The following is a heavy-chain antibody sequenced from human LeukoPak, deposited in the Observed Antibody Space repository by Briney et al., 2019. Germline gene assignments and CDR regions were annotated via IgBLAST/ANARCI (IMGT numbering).Heavy chain of an antibody. J-gene: IGHJ3*02. Sequence: SETLSLTCTGSGGSISSYYWSWIRQPAGKGLEWIGRIYTSGSTNYNPSLKSRVTMSVDTSKNQFSLKLSSVTAADTAVYYCARYDYSNYPDAFDIWGQGTMVTVSS. D-gene: IGHD4-11*01. CDR1: GGSISSYY. CDR2: IYTSGST. CDR3: ARYDYSNYPDAFDI. V-gene: IGHV4-4*07.